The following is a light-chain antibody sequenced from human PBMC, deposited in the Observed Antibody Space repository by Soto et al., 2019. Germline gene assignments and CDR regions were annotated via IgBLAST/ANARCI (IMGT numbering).Light chain of an antibody. CDR2: DAS. V-gene: IGKV1-5*01. CDR1: QSISTW. CDR3: QQYNSYST. Sequence: DIQMTQSPSSLSASVGDRVTITCRASQSISTWLTWYQQKPGKAPNLLIYDASSLESGVPSGFSGSGSGTEFTLTISSLQPEDFASYYCQQYNSYSTFGQGTKVDI. J-gene: IGKJ1*01.